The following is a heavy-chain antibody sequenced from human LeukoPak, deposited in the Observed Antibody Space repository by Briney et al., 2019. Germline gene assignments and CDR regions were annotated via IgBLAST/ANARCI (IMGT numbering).Heavy chain of an antibody. CDR3: ARGLPPMPSPIDL. D-gene: IGHD2-2*01. V-gene: IGHV3-21*04. CDR1: GFTFSSYS. CDR2: ISSSSTYI. J-gene: IGHJ2*01. Sequence: GGSLRLSCAASGFTFSSYSMNWVRQAPGKGLEWVSSISSSSTYIYYADSVKGRFTISRDNAKNSLYLQMNSLRAEDTAVYYCARGLPPMPSPIDLWGRGTLVTVSS.